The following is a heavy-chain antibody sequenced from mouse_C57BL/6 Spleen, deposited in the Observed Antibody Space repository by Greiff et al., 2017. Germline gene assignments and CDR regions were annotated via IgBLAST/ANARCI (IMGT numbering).Heavy chain of an antibody. J-gene: IGHJ3*01. CDR1: GFTFSSYG. CDR2: ISSGGSYT. CDR3: ARQEITSWFAY. V-gene: IGHV5-6*02. Sequence: VKLVESGGDLVKPGGSLKLSCAASGFTFSSYGMSWVRQTPDKRLEWVATISSGGSYTYYPDSVKGRFTISRDNAKNTLYLQMSSLKSEDTAMYYCARQEITSWFAYWGQGTLVTVSA. D-gene: IGHD2-4*01.